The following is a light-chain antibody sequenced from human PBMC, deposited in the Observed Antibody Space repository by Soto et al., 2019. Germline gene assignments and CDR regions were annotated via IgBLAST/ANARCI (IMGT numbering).Light chain of an antibody. Sequence: EIVMTQSPATLSVSPGERATLSCRASQSVSSNLAWYQQKPGQDPRLLIYGASTRATGIPARFSGSGSGTEYTLTISSLQSEDFAVYYYQQYNNWPRTFGQGTKVEIK. J-gene: IGKJ1*01. V-gene: IGKV3-15*01. CDR1: QSVSSN. CDR3: QQYNNWPRT. CDR2: GAS.